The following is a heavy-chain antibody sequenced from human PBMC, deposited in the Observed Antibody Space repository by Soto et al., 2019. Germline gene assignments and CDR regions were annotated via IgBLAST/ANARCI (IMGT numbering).Heavy chain of an antibody. CDR2: ISAYNGNT. CDR1: GYTFSNFY. V-gene: IGHV1-18*04. J-gene: IGHJ4*02. Sequence: ASVKVSCKASGYTFSNFYIHWVRQAPGQGLEWMGWISAYNGNTNYAQKLQGRVTMTTDTSTSTAYMELRSLRSDDTAVYYCARDSDGFDYWGQGTLVTVSS. D-gene: IGHD3-10*01. CDR3: ARDSDGFDY.